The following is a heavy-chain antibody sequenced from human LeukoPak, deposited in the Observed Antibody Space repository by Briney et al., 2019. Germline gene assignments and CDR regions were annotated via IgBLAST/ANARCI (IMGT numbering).Heavy chain of an antibody. V-gene: IGHV3-23*01. J-gene: IGHJ5*02. CDR1: GFTFSSYA. CDR2: ISGSGGST. CDR3: AKGYYVSRSYGWFDH. D-gene: IGHD3-10*01. Sequence: GGSLRLSCAASGFTFSSYAMSWVRQAPGKGLEWVSAISGSGGSTYYADSVKGRFTISRDNSKNTLYLQMNSLRAEDTAVYYCAKGYYVSRSYGWFDHWGQGTLVTVSS.